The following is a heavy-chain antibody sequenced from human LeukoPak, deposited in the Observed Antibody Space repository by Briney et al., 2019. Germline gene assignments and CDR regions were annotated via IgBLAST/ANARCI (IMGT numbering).Heavy chain of an antibody. J-gene: IGHJ6*03. Sequence: SETLSLTCTVSDGSISSGNYYWSWIRQPAGKGLEWIGRIYTSGSTNYNPSLKSRVTISVDTSKNQFSLKLSSVTAADTAVYYCARGLITVFGVVTQSYYYYYMDVWGKGTTVTVSS. CDR1: DGSISSGNYY. CDR3: ARGLITVFGVVTQSYYYYYMDV. D-gene: IGHD3-3*01. V-gene: IGHV4-61*02. CDR2: IYTSGST.